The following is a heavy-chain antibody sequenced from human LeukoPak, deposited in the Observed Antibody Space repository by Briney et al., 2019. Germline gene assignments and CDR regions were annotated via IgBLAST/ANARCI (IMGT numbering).Heavy chain of an antibody. CDR1: GYSFTSYW. D-gene: IGHD3-3*01. Sequence: GESLRISCKGSGYSFTSYWIGWVRQMPGKGLEWMGIIYPGDSDTRYSPSFQGRVTISADKSISTAYLQWSSLKAPDTAMYYCARHQGLYYDFWSGYYTGGADHYYYYMDVWGKGTTVTVSS. CDR3: ARHQGLYYDFWSGYYTGGADHYYYYMDV. CDR2: IYPGDSDT. J-gene: IGHJ6*03. V-gene: IGHV5-51*01.